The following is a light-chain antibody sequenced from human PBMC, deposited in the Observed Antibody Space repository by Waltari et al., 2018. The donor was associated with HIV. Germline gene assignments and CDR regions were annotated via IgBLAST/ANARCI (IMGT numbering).Light chain of an antibody. CDR1: SSDVGGYNY. V-gene: IGLV2-8*01. Sequence: QSALTQPPSASGSPGQSVTISCTGTSSDVGGYNYVSWYQQHPGKAPKLMIYEVSKRPSGVPDRFSGSGSGNMASLTVSGLQAEDEADYYCSSYTGSDNLVFGGGTKLTVL. CDR2: EVS. CDR3: SSYTGSDNLV. J-gene: IGLJ2*01.